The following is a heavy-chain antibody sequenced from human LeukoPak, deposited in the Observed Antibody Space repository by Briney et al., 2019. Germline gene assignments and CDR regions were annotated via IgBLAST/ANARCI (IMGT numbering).Heavy chain of an antibody. CDR1: GGSFSGYY. Sequence: SETLSLTCAVYGGSFSGYYWSWIRQPPGKGLEWIGEINHSGSTNYNPSFKSRVTISVDTSKNQFSLKLSSVTAAGTAVYYCARWTSIAALYNWFDPWGQGTLVTVSS. J-gene: IGHJ5*02. CDR3: ARWTSIAALYNWFDP. D-gene: IGHD6-6*01. V-gene: IGHV4-34*01. CDR2: INHSGST.